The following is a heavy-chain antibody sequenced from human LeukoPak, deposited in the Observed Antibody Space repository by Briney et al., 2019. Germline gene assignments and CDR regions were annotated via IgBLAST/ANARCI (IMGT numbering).Heavy chain of an antibody. CDR3: AKAWLDYGDYWDWFDP. CDR1: GFTFSSYG. Sequence: PGRSLGLSCAASGFTFSSYGMHWVRQAPGKGLEWVAVISYDGSNKYYADSVKGRFTISRDNSKNTLYLQMNSLRAEDTAVYYCAKAWLDYGDYWDWFDPWGQGTLVTVSS. CDR2: ISYDGSNK. J-gene: IGHJ5*02. D-gene: IGHD4-17*01. V-gene: IGHV3-30*18.